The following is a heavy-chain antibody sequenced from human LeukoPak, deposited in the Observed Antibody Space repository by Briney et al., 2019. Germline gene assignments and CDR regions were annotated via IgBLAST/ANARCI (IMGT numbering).Heavy chain of an antibody. CDR3: ARDGYCSGGSCSGFPA. V-gene: IGHV1-18*01. J-gene: IGHJ5*02. Sequence: ASVTVSCKASGYTFTSYGISWVRQAPGQGLEWMGWISAYNGNTNYAQKLQGRVTMTTDTSTSTAYMELRSLRSDDTAVYYCARDGYCSGGSCSGFPAWGQGTLVTVSS. CDR2: ISAYNGNT. CDR1: GYTFTSYG. D-gene: IGHD2-15*01.